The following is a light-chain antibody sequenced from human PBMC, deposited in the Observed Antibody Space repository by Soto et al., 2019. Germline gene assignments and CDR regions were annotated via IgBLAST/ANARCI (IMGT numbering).Light chain of an antibody. J-gene: IGLJ2*01. CDR2: SNK. CDR3: AAWDDSLNGVV. CDR1: SSHIGSNT. Sequence: QSVLTQPPSASGTPGQRVTISCSGSSSHIGSNTVNWYQQLPGTAPKLLIYSNKQRPSGVPDRFSGSKSGTSASLAISGLQSEDEADYHCAAWDDSLNGVVFVGGTKLTVL. V-gene: IGLV1-44*01.